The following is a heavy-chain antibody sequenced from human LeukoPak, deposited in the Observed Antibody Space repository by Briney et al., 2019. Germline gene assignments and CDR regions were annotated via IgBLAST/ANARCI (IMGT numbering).Heavy chain of an antibody. CDR1: GGSISSYY. CDR2: IYISGGT. D-gene: IGHD6-6*01. Sequence: TSETLSLTCTVSGGSISSYYWSWIRQPAGKGLEWIGRIYISGGTNYSPSLKSRVTMSVDTSKIQFSLKLSSVTAADTAVYYCARWQYTISSGWFDPWGQGTLVTVSS. CDR3: ARWQYTISSGWFDP. V-gene: IGHV4-4*07. J-gene: IGHJ5*02.